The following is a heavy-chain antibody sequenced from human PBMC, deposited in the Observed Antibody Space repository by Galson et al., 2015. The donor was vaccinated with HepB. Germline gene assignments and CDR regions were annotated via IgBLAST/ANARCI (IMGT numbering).Heavy chain of an antibody. CDR1: GFTFSSYA. D-gene: IGHD4-17*01. CDR2: ISSNGGST. Sequence: SLRLSCAASGFTFSSYAMHWVRQAPGKGLEYVSAISSNGGSTYYADSVKGRFTISRDNSKNTLYLQMSSLRAEDTAVYYCVKGDYGDYFWGHFDLWGRGTLVTVSS. J-gene: IGHJ2*01. V-gene: IGHV3-64D*06. CDR3: VKGDYGDYFWGHFDL.